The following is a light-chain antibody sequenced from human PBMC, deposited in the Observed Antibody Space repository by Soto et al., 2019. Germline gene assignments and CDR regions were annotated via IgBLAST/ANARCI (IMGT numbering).Light chain of an antibody. Sequence: DIQMTQSPSSLSASLGDRVTITCRASQAIGVYLAWFQQKPGNVPRLLIYAASTLQSGVPSRFSGSGSGTDFTLTISSLQPEDVATYYCQKYNSAPLTFGGGNKEEIK. CDR1: QAIGVY. J-gene: IGKJ4*01. CDR2: AAS. CDR3: QKYNSAPLT. V-gene: IGKV1-27*01.